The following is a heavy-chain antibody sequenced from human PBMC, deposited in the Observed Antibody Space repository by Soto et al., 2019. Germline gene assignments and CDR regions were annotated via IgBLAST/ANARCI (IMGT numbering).Heavy chain of an antibody. CDR2: ISWNSGRI. CDR1: GFTFDDYA. J-gene: IGHJ1*01. V-gene: IGHV3-9*01. CDR3: AKDIYGGGWSGYFEH. Sequence: GGSLRLSCAASGFTFDDYAMHWVRQAPGKGLEWVAGISWNSGRIGYADSVKGRFTISRDNAKNSLYLQMNSLRAEDTALYYCAKDIYGGGWSGYFEHWGQGTLVTVSS. D-gene: IGHD6-19*01.